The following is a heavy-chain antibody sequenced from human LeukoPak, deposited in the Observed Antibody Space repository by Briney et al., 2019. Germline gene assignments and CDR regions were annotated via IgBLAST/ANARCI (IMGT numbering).Heavy chain of an antibody. V-gene: IGHV3-30*18. D-gene: IGHD5-12*01. CDR3: AKRYSGYDYYFDY. CDR1: GFTFRSYG. Sequence: GGSLRLSCAASGFTFRSYGMHWVRQAPGKGLEWVALISFDVSNKYYADSVKGRFTISRDNSKNTLYLQMNSLRAEDTAVYYCAKRYSGYDYYFDYWGQGTLVTVSS. J-gene: IGHJ4*02. CDR2: ISFDVSNK.